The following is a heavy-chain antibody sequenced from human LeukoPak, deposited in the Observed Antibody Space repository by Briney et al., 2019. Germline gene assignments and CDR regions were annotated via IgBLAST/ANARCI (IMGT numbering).Heavy chain of an antibody. Sequence: SETLSLTCAVYGGSFSGYYWSRIRQPPGKGLEWIGEINHSGSTNYNPSLKSRVTISVDTSKNQFSLKLSSVTAADTAVYYCARTPITMVRGVMFACLCSWFDPWGQGTLVTVSS. D-gene: IGHD3-10*01. J-gene: IGHJ5*02. CDR1: GGSFSGYY. V-gene: IGHV4-34*01. CDR2: INHSGST. CDR3: ARTPITMVRGVMFACLCSWFDP.